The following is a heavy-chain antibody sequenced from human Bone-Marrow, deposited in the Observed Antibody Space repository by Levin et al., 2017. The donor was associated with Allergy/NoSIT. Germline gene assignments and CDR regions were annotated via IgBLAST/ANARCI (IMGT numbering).Heavy chain of an antibody. CDR1: GFLLSTGGGA. CDR3: AHRVDYNYWFDP. J-gene: IGHJ5*02. D-gene: IGHD1-1*01. V-gene: IGHV2-5*01. Sequence: SGPTLVKPTQTLTLTCSFSGFLLSTGGGAVGWIRQPPGKALEWLALIFWNDDKRYSPSLKTRFTITKDTSKNQVVFTMSNMDPEDTATYCCAHRVDYNYWFDPWGQGTLVTVSS. CDR2: IFWNDDK.